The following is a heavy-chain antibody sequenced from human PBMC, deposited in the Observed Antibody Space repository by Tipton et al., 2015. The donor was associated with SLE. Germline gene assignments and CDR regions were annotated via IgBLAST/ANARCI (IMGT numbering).Heavy chain of an antibody. CDR1: GFTFSSYG. D-gene: IGHD5-18*01. V-gene: IGHV3-30*02. Sequence: SLRLSCAASGFTFSSYGMHWVRQAPGKGLEWVAFIRYDGSNKYYADSVKGRFTISRDNSKNTLYLQMNSLRAEDTAVYYCARDPGYSYGYTSAFDIWGQGTMVTVSS. J-gene: IGHJ3*02. CDR2: IRYDGSNK. CDR3: ARDPGYSYGYTSAFDI.